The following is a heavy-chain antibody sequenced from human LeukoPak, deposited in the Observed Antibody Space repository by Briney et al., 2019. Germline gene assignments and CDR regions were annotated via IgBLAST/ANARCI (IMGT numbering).Heavy chain of an antibody. J-gene: IGHJ3*02. Sequence: SETLSLTCSVSGVSIYSSTFYWAWIRQPPGKGLEFIGSIYYNENTYHNPSLRSRLTISVDTSTNHFSLRLTSVTAADTAIYYCARRLAAGNDAFDIWGQGTVVTVSS. CDR3: ARRLAAGNDAFDI. D-gene: IGHD2-15*01. V-gene: IGHV4-39*02. CDR2: IYYNENT. CDR1: GVSIYSSTFY.